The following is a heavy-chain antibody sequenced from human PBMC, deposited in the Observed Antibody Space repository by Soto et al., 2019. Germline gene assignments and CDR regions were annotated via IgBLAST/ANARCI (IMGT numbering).Heavy chain of an antibody. CDR3: ARQRRYYDSSGYSGFDFDY. CDR2: IYYSGST. CDR1: GGSISSSSYY. J-gene: IGHJ4*02. D-gene: IGHD3-22*01. V-gene: IGHV4-39*01. Sequence: SETLSLTCTVSGGSISSSSYYWGWIRQPPGKGLEWIGSIYYSGSTYYNPSLKSRVTISVDTSKNQFSLKLRSVTAADTAVYYCARQRRYYDSSGYSGFDFDYWGQGTLVTV.